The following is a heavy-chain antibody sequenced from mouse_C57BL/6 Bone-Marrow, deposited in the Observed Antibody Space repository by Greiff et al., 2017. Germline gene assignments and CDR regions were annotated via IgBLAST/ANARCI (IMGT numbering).Heavy chain of an antibody. CDR1: GYTFTSYT. J-gene: IGHJ2*01. CDR2: INPSSGYT. V-gene: IGHV1-4*01. CDR3: ARRGITTVNYFDY. D-gene: IGHD1-1*01. Sequence: QVQLQQSGAELARPGASVKMSCKASGYTFTSYTMHWVKQRPGQGLEWIGYINPSSGYTKYNQKFKDQATLTADKSSSTAYMQLGSLTSEDSAVYYCARRGITTVNYFDYWGQGTTLTVSS.